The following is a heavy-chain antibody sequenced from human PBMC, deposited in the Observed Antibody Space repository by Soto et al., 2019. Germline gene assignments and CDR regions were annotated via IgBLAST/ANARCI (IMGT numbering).Heavy chain of an antibody. CDR2: ISSSSSYI. D-gene: IGHD2-15*01. J-gene: IGHJ6*02. CDR1: GFTFSSYS. V-gene: IGHV3-21*01. Sequence: GGSLRLSCAASGFTFSSYSMNWVRQAPGKGLGWVSSISSSSSYIYYADSVKGRFTISRDNAKNSLYLQMNSLRAEDTAVYYCARVSIGLLHGGSYYYYYGMDVWGQGTTVTVSS. CDR3: ARVSIGLLHGGSYYYYYGMDV.